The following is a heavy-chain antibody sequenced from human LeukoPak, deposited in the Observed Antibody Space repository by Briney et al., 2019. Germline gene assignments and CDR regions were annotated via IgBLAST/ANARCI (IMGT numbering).Heavy chain of an antibody. D-gene: IGHD2-21*02. V-gene: IGHV1-2*02. CDR3: ARDTTHIVVVTASGAFDY. J-gene: IGHJ4*02. CDR2: INPNRGGT. Sequence: ASVKVSCKASGYTFTGYYMHWVRQAPGQGLEWMGWINPNRGGTNYAQKFQGRVTMTRDTSISTACMELSRLRSDDTAVYYCARDTTHIVVVTASGAFDYWGQGTLVTVSS. CDR1: GYTFTGYY.